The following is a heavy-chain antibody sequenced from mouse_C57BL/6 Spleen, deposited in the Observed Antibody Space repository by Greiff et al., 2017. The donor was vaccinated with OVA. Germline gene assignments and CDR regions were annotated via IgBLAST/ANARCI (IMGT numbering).Heavy chain of an antibody. CDR2: INPNYGTT. V-gene: IGHV1-39*01. Sequence: EVQLQQSGPELVKPGASVKISCKASGYSFTDYNMNWVKQSNGKSLEWIGVINPNYGTTSYNQKFKGKATLTVDQSSSTAYMQLNRLTSEDSAVYYCARAFITTVVAYYFDYWGQGTTLTVSA. D-gene: IGHD1-1*01. J-gene: IGHJ2*01. CDR1: GYSFTDYN. CDR3: ARAFITTVVAYYFDY.